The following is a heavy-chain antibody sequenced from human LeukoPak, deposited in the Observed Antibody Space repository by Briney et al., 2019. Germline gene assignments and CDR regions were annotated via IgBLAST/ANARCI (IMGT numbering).Heavy chain of an antibody. J-gene: IGHJ4*02. CDR2: ISGSGGST. Sequence: PGGSLRLSCAASGFTFSSYGMSWVRQAPGKGLEWVSAISGSGGSTYYADSVKGRFTISRDNSKNTLYLQMNSLRAEDTAVYYCAKAVLRWELPTGGEFDYWGQGTLVTVSS. CDR1: GFTFSSYG. CDR3: AKAVLRWELPTGGEFDY. D-gene: IGHD1-26*01. V-gene: IGHV3-23*01.